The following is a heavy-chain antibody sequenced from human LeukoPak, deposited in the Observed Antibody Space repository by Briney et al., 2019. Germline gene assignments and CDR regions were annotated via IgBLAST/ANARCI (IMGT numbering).Heavy chain of an antibody. CDR3: ARVGGVVVPAVIPPYYYGMDV. D-gene: IGHD2-2*01. V-gene: IGHV4-59*01. CDR2: IYYSGST. CDR1: GGSISSYY. J-gene: IGHJ6*02. Sequence: SETLSLTCTVSGGSISSYYWSWIRQPPGKGLEWIGYIYYSGSTNYNPSLKSRVTISVDTSKNQFSLKLSSVTAADTAVYYCARVGGVVVPAVIPPYYYGMDVWGQGTTVTVSS.